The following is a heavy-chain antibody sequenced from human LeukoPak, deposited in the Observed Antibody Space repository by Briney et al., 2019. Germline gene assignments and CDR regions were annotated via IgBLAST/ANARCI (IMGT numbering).Heavy chain of an antibody. CDR1: GFTFREYS. Sequence: GGSLRLSCAASGFTFREYSMSWVRQAPGKGLEWVSNIRSNGRETYYTDSVKGRFTISRDNSKNTLYLEMNSLRAEDTAVYYCAKGGYTTWFDAWGQGTLVPVPS. V-gene: IGHV3-23*05. CDR2: IRSNGRET. D-gene: IGHD2-15*01. CDR3: AKGGYTTWFDA. J-gene: IGHJ5*02.